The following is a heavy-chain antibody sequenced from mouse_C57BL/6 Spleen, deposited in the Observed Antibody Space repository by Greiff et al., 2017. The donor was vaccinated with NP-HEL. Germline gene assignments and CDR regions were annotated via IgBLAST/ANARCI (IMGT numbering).Heavy chain of an antibody. V-gene: IGHV1-52*01. D-gene: IGHD2-10*01. CDR2: IDPSDSET. CDR3: ARRPTGGYFDV. J-gene: IGHJ1*03. CDR1: GYTFTSYW. Sequence: VQLQQSGAELVRPGSSVKLSCKASGYTFTSYWMHWVKQRPIQGLEWIGNIDPSDSETHYNQKFKDKATLTVDKSSSTAYMQLSSLTSEDSAVYYCARRPTGGYFDVWGTGTTVTVSS.